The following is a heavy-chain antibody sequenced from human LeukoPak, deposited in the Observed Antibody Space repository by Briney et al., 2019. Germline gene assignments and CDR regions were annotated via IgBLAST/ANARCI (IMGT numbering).Heavy chain of an antibody. CDR2: IGSSGGSR. Sequence: PGGSLRLSCAASGFTFSSYEMDWVRRAPGKGLEWVSYIGSSGGSRYYADSVKGRFTSSRDNAKNSLYLQMNSLRAEDSAVYYCAIGNYRALYWGQGTLVTVSS. D-gene: IGHD1-7*01. CDR1: GFTFSSYE. CDR3: AIGNYRALY. J-gene: IGHJ4*02. V-gene: IGHV3-48*03.